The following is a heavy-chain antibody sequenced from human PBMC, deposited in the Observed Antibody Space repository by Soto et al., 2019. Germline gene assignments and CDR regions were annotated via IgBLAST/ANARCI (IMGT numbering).Heavy chain of an antibody. CDR3: ARAAYGSRYAFDI. CDR1: GGSISSSSYY. V-gene: IGHV4-61*01. CDR2: IYYSGST. D-gene: IGHD3-10*01. J-gene: IGHJ3*02. Sequence: SETLSLTCTVSGGSISSSSYYWSWIRQPPGKGLEWIGYIYYSGSTNYNPSLKSRVTISVVTSKNQFSLKLSSVTAADTAVYYCARAAYGSRYAFDIWGQGTMVTVS.